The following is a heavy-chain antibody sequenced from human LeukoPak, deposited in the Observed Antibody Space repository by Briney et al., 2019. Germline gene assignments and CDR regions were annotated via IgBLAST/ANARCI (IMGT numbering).Heavy chain of an antibody. CDR2: IGIDSGNT. D-gene: IGHD5-24*01. Sequence: GSLRLSCAASGFTFSDYSMNWVRQAPGKGLEWISYIGIDSGNTNYADSVKGRFTISGDKAKNSLYLQMNSLRVEDTAVYYCARDYKYAFDNWGQGTLVKVSS. J-gene: IGHJ4*02. V-gene: IGHV3-48*01. CDR1: GFTFSDYS. CDR3: ARDYKYAFDN.